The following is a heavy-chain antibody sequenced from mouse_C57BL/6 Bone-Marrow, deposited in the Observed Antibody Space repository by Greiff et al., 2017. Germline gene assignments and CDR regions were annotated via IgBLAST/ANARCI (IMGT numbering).Heavy chain of an antibody. J-gene: IGHJ2*01. CDR2: INPSSGYT. CDR3: AFAFFDY. Sequence: VQLVESGAELARPGASVKMSCKASGYTFTSYTMHWVKQRPGQGLEWIGYINPSSGYTKYNQKFKDKATLTADKSSSTAYMQLSSLTSEDSAVYYCAFAFFDYWGQGTTLTVSS. V-gene: IGHV1-4*01. CDR1: GYTFTSYT.